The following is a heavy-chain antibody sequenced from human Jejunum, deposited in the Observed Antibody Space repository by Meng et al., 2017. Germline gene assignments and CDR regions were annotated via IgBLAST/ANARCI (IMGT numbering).Heavy chain of an antibody. J-gene: IGHJ4*02. D-gene: IGHD4-17*01. V-gene: IGHV3-33*03. CDR3: ALTYTVTNFDY. CDR2: VWYDGNNK. Sequence: TTYGRHWVRQAPGKGLQWVALVWYDGNNKYCADSVKGRFTISRDNAENTLYLQMNSLRAEDTAVYYCALTYTVTNFDYWGQGTLVTVSS. CDR1: TTYG.